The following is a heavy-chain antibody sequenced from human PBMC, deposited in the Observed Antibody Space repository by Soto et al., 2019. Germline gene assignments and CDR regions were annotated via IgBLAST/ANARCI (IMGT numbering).Heavy chain of an antibody. J-gene: IGHJ4*02. V-gene: IGHV1-18*01. Sequence: VAAVKVSCKASGYTFTSYGISWVRQAPGQGLEWMGWISTYNGNTNYAQKLQGRVTMTTDTSTSTAYMELRSLRSDDTAVYYCARSSTYYDLLTGYSRPYYFDYWGQGTLVTVSS. D-gene: IGHD3-9*01. CDR1: GYTFTSYG. CDR2: ISTYNGNT. CDR3: ARSSTYYDLLTGYSRPYYFDY.